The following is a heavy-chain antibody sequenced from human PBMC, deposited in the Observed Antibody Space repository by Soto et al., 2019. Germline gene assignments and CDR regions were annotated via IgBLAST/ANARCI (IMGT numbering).Heavy chain of an antibody. J-gene: IGHJ4*02. D-gene: IGHD2-2*01. CDR3: AGYCSSTSCYQYFDY. V-gene: IGHV4-59*08. CDR2: IYYSGST. CDR1: GGSISSYY. Sequence: PSETLSLTCTVSGGSISSYYWSWIRQPPGKGLEWIGYIYYSGSTNYNPSLKSRVTISVDTSKNQFSLKLSSVTAADTAVYYCAGYCSSTSCYQYFDYWGQGTLVTVSS.